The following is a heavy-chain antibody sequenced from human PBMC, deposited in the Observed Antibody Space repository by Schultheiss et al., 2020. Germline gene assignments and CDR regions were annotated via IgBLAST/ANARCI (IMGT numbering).Heavy chain of an antibody. CDR3: AGIGAYDSSGYVDY. CDR2: INHSGST. J-gene: IGHJ4*02. V-gene: IGHV4-34*01. Sequence: SQTLSLTCAVYGGSFSGYYWSWIRQPPGKGLEWIGEINHSGSTNYNPSLKSRVTISVDTSKNQFSLKLSSVTAADTAVYYCAGIGAYDSSGYVDYWGQGTLVTVS. CDR1: GGSFSGYY. D-gene: IGHD3-22*01.